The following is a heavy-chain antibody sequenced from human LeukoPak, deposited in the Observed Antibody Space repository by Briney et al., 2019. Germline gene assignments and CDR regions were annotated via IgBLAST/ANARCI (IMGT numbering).Heavy chain of an antibody. V-gene: IGHV3-66*01. CDR3: ARNRFGPLDY. D-gene: IGHD3-3*01. Sequence: GGSLRLSCAASGFTFSSYWMSWVRQAPGKGLESVSILYSADSTYYADSVKGRFIISRDNSQSTVFLQMNDLRAEDSAVYYCARNRFGPLDYWGQGTRLTVSS. CDR2: LYSADST. J-gene: IGHJ4*02. CDR1: GFTFSSYW.